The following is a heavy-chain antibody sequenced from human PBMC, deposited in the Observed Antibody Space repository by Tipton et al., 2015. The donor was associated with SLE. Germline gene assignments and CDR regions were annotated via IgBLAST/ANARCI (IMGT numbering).Heavy chain of an antibody. CDR3: ARFWGPSDSYKWFDP. Sequence: GLVKPSETLSLTCSVSGASISTTSYLWGWIRQPPGKGLEWIGTIHYSETIHYSGSTYLNPSLKSRVTISVDTSKNHFSLNLNSVTAADTAVYFCARFWGPSDSYKWFDPWGQGTLVTVSS. D-gene: IGHD2-21*02. CDR1: GASISTTSYL. J-gene: IGHJ5*02. CDR2: IHYSETIHYSGST. V-gene: IGHV4-39*07.